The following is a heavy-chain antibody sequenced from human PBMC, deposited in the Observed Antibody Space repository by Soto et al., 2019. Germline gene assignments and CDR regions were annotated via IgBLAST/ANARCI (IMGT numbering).Heavy chain of an antibody. D-gene: IGHD6-13*01. J-gene: IGHJ5*02. CDR1: GYSFTNDW. CDR2: IYPGDSDT. V-gene: IGHV5-51*01. Sequence: GESLKISCKGSGYSFTNDWIGWVRQMPGKGLEWMGIIYPGDSDTRYSPSFQGQVTISADKSISTAYLQWSSLKASDTAMYYCASTFIAAAGKDYNWFDPWGHATLVTV. CDR3: ASTFIAAAGKDYNWFDP.